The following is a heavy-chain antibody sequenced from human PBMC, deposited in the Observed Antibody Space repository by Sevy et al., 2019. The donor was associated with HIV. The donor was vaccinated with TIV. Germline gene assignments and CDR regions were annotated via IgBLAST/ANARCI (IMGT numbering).Heavy chain of an antibody. CDR3: ARGTRYSGSYYLGDDAFDI. CDR1: GFTFSRYD. Sequence: GGSLRLSCAASGFTFSRYDMHWARKATGKGLEGVSGIGTAGDTYYPGSVKGRFTISRENAKKSLYLQMNSLRAGDTAVYYCARGTRYSGSYYLGDDAFDIWGQGTMVTVSS. D-gene: IGHD1-26*01. V-gene: IGHV3-13*01. CDR2: IGTAGDT. J-gene: IGHJ3*02.